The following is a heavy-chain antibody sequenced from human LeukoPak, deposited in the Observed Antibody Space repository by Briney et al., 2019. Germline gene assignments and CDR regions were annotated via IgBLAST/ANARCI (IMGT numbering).Heavy chain of an antibody. J-gene: IGHJ4*02. V-gene: IGHV3-23*01. D-gene: IGHD2-8*02. CDR2: ITGSGGST. CDR3: XXXXXXXXXXXGXYWGYYFDS. CDR1: GFTFSTYV. Sequence: PGGSLRLSCAASGFTFSTYVVTWVRQAPGKGLEWASTITGSGGSTYYADSVKGRFTISRDNSKNTLYLQMSSLRVEDTAVFYXXXXXXXXXXXXGXYWGYYFDSSGQGILVTVST.